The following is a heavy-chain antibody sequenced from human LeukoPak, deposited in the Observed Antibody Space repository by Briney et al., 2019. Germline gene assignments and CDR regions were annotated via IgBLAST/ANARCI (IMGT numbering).Heavy chain of an antibody. V-gene: IGHV4-59*01. J-gene: IGHJ6*03. CDR1: GGSLRNYY. D-gene: IGHD2-2*01. CDR2: ISYSGST. CDR3: ARGRTTHYFYYYLDV. Sequence: SETLSLTCAVSGGSLRNYYWSWVRQPPGTGLEWLGYISYSGSTTYNPSLKSRLTISVDMSKSQFSLKLSSVTAADTAVYFCARGRTTHYFYYYLDVWGKGATVTVSS.